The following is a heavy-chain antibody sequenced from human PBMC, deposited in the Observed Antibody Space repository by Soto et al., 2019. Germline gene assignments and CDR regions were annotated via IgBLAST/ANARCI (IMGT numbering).Heavy chain of an antibody. CDR1: GSTFTSYG. CDR2: ISAYNGNT. CDR3: ARDARWEHCRTTYCFDC. D-gene: IGHD1-26*01. V-gene: IGHV1-18*04. Sequence: GASVKVSCKASGSTFTSYGISWVRQAPGQGLEWMGWISAYNGNTNYAQKLQGRVTMTTDTSTSTAYMELRSLRSDDTAVYYCARDARWEHCRTTYCFDCWGQGTLVTVSS. J-gene: IGHJ4*02.